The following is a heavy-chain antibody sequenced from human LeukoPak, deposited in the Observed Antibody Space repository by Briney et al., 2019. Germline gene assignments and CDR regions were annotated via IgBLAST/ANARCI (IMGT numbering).Heavy chain of an antibody. V-gene: IGHV3-30*02. CDR3: AKILEPYCSTTGCYQGFFDS. D-gene: IGHD2-2*01. CDR2: IRHDGSYK. J-gene: IGHJ4*02. Sequence: GGSLSLSCAASGFSFSNYGMHWVRQAPGKGLEWVAFIRHDGSYKYHIDSVKGRFTISRDNSKNTLYLQMNSLRPEDTAVYFCAKILEPYCSTTGCYQGFFDSWGQGTLVTVSS. CDR1: GFSFSNYG.